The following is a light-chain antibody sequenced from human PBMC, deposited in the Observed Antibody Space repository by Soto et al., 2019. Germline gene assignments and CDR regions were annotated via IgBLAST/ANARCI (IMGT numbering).Light chain of an antibody. CDR3: QQYDNWPRT. CDR2: KAS. Sequence: DIQMTQSPSTLSASVGDRVTITCRASQNIRSWLAWYQQKPGKAPRLLIYKASSLESGVPSRFSGSGSGTEFTLTISSLQSEDFAVYYCQQYDNWPRTFGQGTKVDIK. J-gene: IGKJ1*01. CDR1: QNIRSW. V-gene: IGKV1-5*03.